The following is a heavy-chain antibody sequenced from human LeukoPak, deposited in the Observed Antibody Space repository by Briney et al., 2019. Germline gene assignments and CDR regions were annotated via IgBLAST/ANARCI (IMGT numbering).Heavy chain of an antibody. J-gene: IGHJ6*02. CDR1: GLTFTSSD. V-gene: IGHV3-21*01. Sequence: KPGGSLRLSCVASGLTFTSSDFNWIRQAPGKGLEWLSTITRSGSNLYYADSVKGRFTISRDNAKNSLYLQMNSLRAEDTAVYYCARMDYYYGMDVWGQGTTVTVSS. CDR3: ARMDYYYGMDV. CDR2: ITRSGSNL.